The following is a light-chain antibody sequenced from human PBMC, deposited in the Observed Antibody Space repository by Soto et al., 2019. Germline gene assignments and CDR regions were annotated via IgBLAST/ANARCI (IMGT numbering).Light chain of an antibody. CDR1: SSDVGGYNY. V-gene: IGLV2-14*01. J-gene: IGLJ2*01. CDR3: SSYTSDSDLVV. Sequence: QSALTQPASVSGSPGQSITISCTGTSSDVGGYNYVSWYQQHPGKAPKLMIYEVSNRPSGVSNRFSGSKSGNTASLTTSGLQAEDEADYYCSSYTSDSDLVVFGGGTKVTVL. CDR2: EVS.